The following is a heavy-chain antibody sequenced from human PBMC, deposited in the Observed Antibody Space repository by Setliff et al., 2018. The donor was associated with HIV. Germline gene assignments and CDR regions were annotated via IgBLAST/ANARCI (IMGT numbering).Heavy chain of an antibody. D-gene: IGHD2-2*01. Sequence: SETLSLTCAVYGGSFSGYYWSWIRQAPGKGLEWIGEIDHSGSTNCNPSLKSRVTISVDTSKNHFSLRLTSVTAADTALYYCAKYGPNCRSITCDEGYYFDSWGQGALVTVSS. J-gene: IGHJ4*02. CDR1: GGSFSGYY. V-gene: IGHV4-34*01. CDR2: IDHSGST. CDR3: AKYGPNCRSITCDEGYYFDS.